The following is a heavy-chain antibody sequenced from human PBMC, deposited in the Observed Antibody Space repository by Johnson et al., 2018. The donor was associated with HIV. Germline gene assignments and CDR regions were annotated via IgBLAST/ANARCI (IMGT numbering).Heavy chain of an antibody. CDR2: IRSKAYGGTT. D-gene: IGHD3-3*01. CDR3: TRDSPTYYHFWSCYPSDAFDI. J-gene: IGHJ3*02. CDR1: GFTFGDYA. V-gene: IGHV3-49*04. Sequence: VQLVESGGGLVQPGRSLRLSCTASGFTFGDYAMSWVRQAPGKGLEWVGCIRSKAYGGTTEYAASVKGRFTISRDDSKSIAYLQMNSLKTEDTAVYYCTRDSPTYYHFWSCYPSDAFDIWGQGTMVTVSS.